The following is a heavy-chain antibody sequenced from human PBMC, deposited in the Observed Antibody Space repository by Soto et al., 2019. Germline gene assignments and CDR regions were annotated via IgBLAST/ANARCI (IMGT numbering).Heavy chain of an antibody. Sequence: EVQLLESGGGLVQPGGSLRLSCAASGFMFSSYAMTWVRQAPGKGLEWVSALSGGGDSTYYAPSVRGRFAISRDNSKNTLYLQMNSLRAEDTAVSYCATGLRSVYGPFDSWGQGTLVTVSS. D-gene: IGHD5-12*01. J-gene: IGHJ4*02. CDR1: GFMFSSYA. CDR2: LSGGGDST. V-gene: IGHV3-23*01. CDR3: ATGLRSVYGPFDS.